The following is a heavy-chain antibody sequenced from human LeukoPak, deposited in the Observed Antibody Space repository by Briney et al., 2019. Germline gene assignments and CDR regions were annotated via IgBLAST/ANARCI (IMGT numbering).Heavy chain of an antibody. V-gene: IGHV4-39*01. CDR2: IYYSGST. CDR3: ARLDDSSGYLH. D-gene: IGHD3-22*01. J-gene: IGHJ4*02. Sequence: SETLSLTCTVSGGSINSSYYYWGWIRQPPGKGLEWIGSIYYSGSTYYNPSLKSRVTISVDTSKNQFSLKLSSVTAADTAVYYCARLDDSSGYLHWGQGTLVTVSS. CDR1: GGSINSSYYY.